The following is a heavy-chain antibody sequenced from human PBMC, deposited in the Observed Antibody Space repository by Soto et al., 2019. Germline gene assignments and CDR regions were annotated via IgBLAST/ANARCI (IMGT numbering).Heavy chain of an antibody. Sequence: PSETLSLTCAVYGGSFRDYYWSWVRQPPGKGLEWIGYIYYSGSTYYNPSLKSRVTISVDTSKNQFSLKLSSVTAADTAVYYCARDRRYCSGGSCYYYGMDVWGQGTTVT. D-gene: IGHD2-15*01. CDR1: GGSFRDYY. CDR3: ARDRRYCSGGSCYYYGMDV. CDR2: IYYSGST. V-gene: IGHV4-34*09. J-gene: IGHJ6*02.